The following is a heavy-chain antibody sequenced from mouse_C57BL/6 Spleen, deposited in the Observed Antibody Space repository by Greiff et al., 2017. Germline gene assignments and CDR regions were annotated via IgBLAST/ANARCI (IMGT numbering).Heavy chain of an antibody. Sequence: EVMLVESGGGLVQPGGSLSLSCAASGFTFTDYYMSWVRQPPGKALEWLGFIRNKANGYTTEYSASVKGRFTISRDNSQSILYLQMNALRAEDSATYYCARYDYDPYWYFDVWGTGTTVTVSS. D-gene: IGHD2-4*01. CDR2: IRNKANGYTT. V-gene: IGHV7-3*01. J-gene: IGHJ1*03. CDR3: ARYDYDPYWYFDV. CDR1: GFTFTDYY.